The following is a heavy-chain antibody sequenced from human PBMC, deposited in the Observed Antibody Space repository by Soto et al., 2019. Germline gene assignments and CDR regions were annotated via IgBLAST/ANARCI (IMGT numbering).Heavy chain of an antibody. Sequence: EVQLVESGGGLVQPGGSLKLSCAASGFTFSGSTMHWVRQASGKGLEWVGRIRSKANSYATAYAASVKGRFTISRDDSKNTAYLQMNSLKTEDTAVYYCTRLVLGYVVYWGQGTLVTVSS. CDR2: IRSKANSYAT. D-gene: IGHD2-15*01. V-gene: IGHV3-73*02. CDR1: GFTFSGST. CDR3: TRLVLGYVVY. J-gene: IGHJ4*02.